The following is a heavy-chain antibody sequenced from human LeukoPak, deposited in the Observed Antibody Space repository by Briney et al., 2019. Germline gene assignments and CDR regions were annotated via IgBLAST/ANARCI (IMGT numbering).Heavy chain of an antibody. CDR1: GYTFTSYD. V-gene: IGHV1-8*03. Sequence: ASVKVSCKASGYTFTSYDINWVRQATGQGLEWMGWMDPNSGNTGYAQKFQGRVTITRNTSISTAYMELSSLRSEDTAVYYCARNYDFWSGYYTYDAFDIWGQGTMVTVSS. J-gene: IGHJ3*02. CDR3: ARNYDFWSGYYTYDAFDI. CDR2: MDPNSGNT. D-gene: IGHD3-3*01.